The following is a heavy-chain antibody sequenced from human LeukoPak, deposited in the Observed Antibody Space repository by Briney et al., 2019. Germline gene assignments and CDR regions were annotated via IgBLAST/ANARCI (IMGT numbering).Heavy chain of an antibody. CDR1: GGSISRSSYY. CDR2: ISYSGST. J-gene: IGHJ6*02. CDR3: ARHYDMRYGMDV. Sequence: PSETLSLTCSVSGGSISRSSYYCRWIRQPPGKGLEWIGSISYSGSTYYNPSLKSRVTISVDTSKKQVSLKVTSVTAADTAVYYRARHYDMRYGMDVWGQGTTVTVSS. V-gene: IGHV4-39*01. D-gene: IGHD3-9*01.